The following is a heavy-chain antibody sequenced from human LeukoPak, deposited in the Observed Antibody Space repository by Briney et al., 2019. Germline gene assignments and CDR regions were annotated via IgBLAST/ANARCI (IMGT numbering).Heavy chain of an antibody. V-gene: IGHV4-30-4*01. CDR3: ARGAYYYDSSGYPI. J-gene: IGHJ3*02. CDR2: IYYSGST. Sequence: PSETLSLTCTVSGGSISSGDYYWSWIRQPPGKGLEWIGYIYYSGSTYYNPSLKSRVTISVDTSKNQFSLKLSSVTAADTAVYYCARGAYYYDSSGYPIWGQGTMVTVSS. CDR1: GGSISSGDYY. D-gene: IGHD3-22*01.